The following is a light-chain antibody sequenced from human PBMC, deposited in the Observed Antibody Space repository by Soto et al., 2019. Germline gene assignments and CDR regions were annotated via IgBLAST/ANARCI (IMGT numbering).Light chain of an antibody. J-gene: IGKJ1*01. Sequence: EIEMTQYTFTLSGSEGERVTVSCRAGQSVRRDFAWYQQKPGQAPRLLIYGASSRATGIPARFTCSGSGTEFTLAISCLQSDDCAADYCQQYNSWWTCGQGTKVDIK. V-gene: IGKV3-15*01. CDR1: QSVRRD. CDR2: GAS. CDR3: QQYNSWWT.